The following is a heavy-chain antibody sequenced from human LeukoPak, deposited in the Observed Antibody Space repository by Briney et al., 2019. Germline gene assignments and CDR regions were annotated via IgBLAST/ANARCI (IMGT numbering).Heavy chain of an antibody. CDR2: IYYSGST. CDR1: GGSISSYY. CDR3: ASKVVAATGHFDY. D-gene: IGHD2-15*01. J-gene: IGHJ4*02. Sequence: SETLSLTCSVAGGSISSYYWSWIRQPPGKGLEWMGYIYYSGSTNYNTSLKSRVTISVDTSKNQFSLKLSSGTAADTAVYYCASKVVAATGHFDYWGQGTLVTVSS. V-gene: IGHV4-59*08.